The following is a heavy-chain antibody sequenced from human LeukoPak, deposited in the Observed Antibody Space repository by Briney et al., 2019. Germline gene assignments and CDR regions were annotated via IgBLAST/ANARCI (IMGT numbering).Heavy chain of an antibody. V-gene: IGHV1-69*05. D-gene: IGHD1-1*01. Sequence: GASVKVSCKASGGTFSSYAISWVRQAPGQGLEWMGGIIPIFGTANYAQKFQGRVTITTDESTSTAYMELSSLRSEDTAVYYCARQVVHLSTGTMDAFDIWGQGTMVTVSS. CDR3: ARQVVHLSTGTMDAFDI. CDR2: IIPIFGTA. J-gene: IGHJ3*02. CDR1: GGTFSSYA.